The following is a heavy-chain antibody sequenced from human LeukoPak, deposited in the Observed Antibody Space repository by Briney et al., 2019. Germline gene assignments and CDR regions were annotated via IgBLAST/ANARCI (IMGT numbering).Heavy chain of an antibody. CDR2: ISSSGSTI. Sequence: AGGSLRLSCAASGFTFSDYYMSWIRQPPGKGLERVSYISSSGSTIYYADSVKGRFTISRAHATNSPSLQMNSLRAEDTAVYYCARVGYCSSTSCYGDYYYYYVDVWGKGTTVTVSS. V-gene: IGHV3-11*04. D-gene: IGHD2-2*01. CDR3: ARVGYCSSTSCYGDYYYYYVDV. CDR1: GFTFSDYY. J-gene: IGHJ6*03.